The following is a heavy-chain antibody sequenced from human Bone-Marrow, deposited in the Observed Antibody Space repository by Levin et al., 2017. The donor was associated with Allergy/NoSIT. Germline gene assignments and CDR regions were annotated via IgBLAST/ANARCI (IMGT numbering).Heavy chain of an antibody. V-gene: IGHV4-31*03. J-gene: IGHJ3*02. Sequence: SETLSLTCTVSGGSISSGGYYWSWIRQHPGKGLEWIGYIYYSGSTYYNPSLKSRVTISVDTSKNQFSLKLSSVTAADTAVYYCARDSAAAYTKSDAFDIWGQGTMVTVSS. D-gene: IGHD6-13*01. CDR2: IYYSGST. CDR1: GGSISSGGYY. CDR3: ARDSAAAYTKSDAFDI.